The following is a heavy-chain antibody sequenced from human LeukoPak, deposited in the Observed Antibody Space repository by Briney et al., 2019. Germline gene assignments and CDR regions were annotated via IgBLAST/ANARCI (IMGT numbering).Heavy chain of an antibody. D-gene: IGHD3-22*01. J-gene: IGHJ4*02. CDR3: XXPQYYYDSSGYAY. CDR2: IYYSGST. CDR1: GGSISSSSYY. V-gene: IGHV4-39*01. Sequence: SETLSLTCTVSGGSISSSSYYWGWIRQPPGKGLEWIGSIYYSGSTYYNPSLKSRVTISVDTSKNQFSLKLSSVTAADTAVYXXXXPQYYYDSSGYAYWGQGTLVTVSS.